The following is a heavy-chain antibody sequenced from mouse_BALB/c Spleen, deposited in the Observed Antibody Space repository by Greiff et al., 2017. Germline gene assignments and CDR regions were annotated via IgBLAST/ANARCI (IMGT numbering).Heavy chain of an antibody. V-gene: IGHV1S22*01. CDR3: TRKGGNYGFGY. CDR1: GYTFTSYW. J-gene: IGHJ2*01. CDR2: IYPGSGST. D-gene: IGHD2-1*01. Sequence: LQQPGSELVRPGASVKLSCKASGYTFTSYWMHWVKQRPGQGLEWIGNIYPGSGSTNYDEKFKSKATLTVDTSSSTAYMQLSSLTSEDSAVYYYTRKGGNYGFGYWGQGTTLTVAS.